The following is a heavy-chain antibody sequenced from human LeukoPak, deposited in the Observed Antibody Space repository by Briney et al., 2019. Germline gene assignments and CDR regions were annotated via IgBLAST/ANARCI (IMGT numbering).Heavy chain of an antibody. Sequence: GGSLRLSCAASGFTFSDYWMLWVRQAPGKGPEWVADIRDDGSEKNYVDSVKGRFTISRDNAQMSLYLQMNSLRVDDTAVYYCATDRKAGSWDPRFNYGGQGTLVTVSS. CDR2: IRDDGSEK. V-gene: IGHV3-7*04. J-gene: IGHJ4*02. CDR3: ATDRKAGSWDPRFNY. D-gene: IGHD1-14*01. CDR1: GFTFSDYW.